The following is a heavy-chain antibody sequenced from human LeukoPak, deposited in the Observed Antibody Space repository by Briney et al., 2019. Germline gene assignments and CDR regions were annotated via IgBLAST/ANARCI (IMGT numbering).Heavy chain of an antibody. J-gene: IGHJ4*02. CDR1: GGSISSYY. CDR3: ARSIAAAGMGVGFYYFDY. V-gene: IGHV4-59*08. D-gene: IGHD6-13*01. CDR2: IYYSGST. Sequence: SETLSLTCTVSGGSISSYYWSWIRQPPGKGLEWIGYIYYSGSTNYNPSLKSRVTISVDTSKNQFSLKLSSVTAADTAVYYCARSIAAAGMGVGFYYFDYWGQGTLVTVSS.